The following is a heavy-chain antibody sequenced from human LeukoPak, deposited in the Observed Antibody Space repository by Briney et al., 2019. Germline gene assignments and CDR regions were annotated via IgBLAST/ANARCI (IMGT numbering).Heavy chain of an antibody. Sequence: NPSETLSLTCAVSGGSISSSNWWCWVRQPPGKGLEWIGEIYHSGSTNYNPSLKSRVTISVDKSKNQFSLKLTSVTAADTAVYYCATDQVVGSTRYSWFDPWGQGTLVTVSS. D-gene: IGHD1-26*01. V-gene: IGHV4-4*02. CDR2: IYHSGST. CDR1: GGSISSSNW. CDR3: ATDQVVGSTRYSWFDP. J-gene: IGHJ5*02.